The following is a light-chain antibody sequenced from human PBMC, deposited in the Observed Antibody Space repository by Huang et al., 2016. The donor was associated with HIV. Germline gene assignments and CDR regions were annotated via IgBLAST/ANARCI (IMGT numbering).Light chain of an antibody. Sequence: EIVMTQSPATLSVSPGERATLPCRASQSVSSNLAWYQQKPGQAPRLLIYGASTRATGIPARFSGSGSGTEFTLTISSLQSEDFAVYYGQQYNNWPRTFGQGTKVEIK. V-gene: IGKV3-15*01. CDR1: QSVSSN. CDR3: QQYNNWPRT. J-gene: IGKJ1*01. CDR2: GAS.